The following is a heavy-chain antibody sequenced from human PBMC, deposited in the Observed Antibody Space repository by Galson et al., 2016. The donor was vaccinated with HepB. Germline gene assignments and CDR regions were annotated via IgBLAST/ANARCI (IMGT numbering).Heavy chain of an antibody. Sequence: SLRLSCAASGFTLRDHYMDWVRQAPGKRLECVARVRNTAEYAPSVTGRFTISRDDPKNSLYLHMNNLQTEDTAVYYCARDAGQYGFDFWGRGTLVPVSA. D-gene: IGHD2/OR15-2a*01. CDR2: VRNTA. CDR3: ARDAGQYGFDF. CDR1: GFTLRDHY. J-gene: IGHJ4*02. V-gene: IGHV3-72*01.